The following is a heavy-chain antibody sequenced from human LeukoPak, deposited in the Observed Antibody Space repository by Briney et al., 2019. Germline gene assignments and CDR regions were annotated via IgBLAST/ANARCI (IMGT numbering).Heavy chain of an antibody. J-gene: IGHJ4*02. D-gene: IGHD1-26*01. CDR1: GGTFSSYA. CDR3: ATDSGSYYGVRYYFDY. V-gene: IGHV1-69*01. Sequence: SVKVSCKASGGTFSSYAISWVRQAPGQGLEWMGGIIPIFGTANYAQKFQGRVTITADESTSTAYMELSSLRSEDTAVYYCATDSGSYYGVRYYFDYWGQGTLVTVSS. CDR2: IIPIFGTA.